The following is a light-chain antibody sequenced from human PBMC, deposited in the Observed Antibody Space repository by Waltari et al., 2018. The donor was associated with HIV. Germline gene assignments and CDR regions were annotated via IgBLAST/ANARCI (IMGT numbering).Light chain of an antibody. CDR2: EDY. J-gene: IGLJ1*01. CDR1: SGSLASNH. CDR3: QSYDSTNPCI. Sequence: NFMLTQPHSVSESPGKTVTISCARSSGSLASNHVQWYQPRPGSAPTPVIYEDYQRPSGVPDRFSGSIDSSSNSASLTISELKTEDEADYYCQSYDSTNPCIFGTGTRVTVL. V-gene: IGLV6-57*03.